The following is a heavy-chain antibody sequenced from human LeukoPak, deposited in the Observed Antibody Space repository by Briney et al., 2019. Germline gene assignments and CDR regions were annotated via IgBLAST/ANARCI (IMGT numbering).Heavy chain of an antibody. CDR1: GYTFTSYG. J-gene: IGHJ3*02. V-gene: IGHV1-18*01. Sequence: GASVKVSCKASGYTFTSYGISWVRQAPGQGVEWMGWISAYNGNTNYAQNLQGRVTMTTDTSTSTAYIELRSLRSDDTAVYYCARDYYGSGSYYNSDAFDIWGQGTMVTVSS. CDR2: ISAYNGNT. D-gene: IGHD3-10*01. CDR3: ARDYYGSGSYYNSDAFDI.